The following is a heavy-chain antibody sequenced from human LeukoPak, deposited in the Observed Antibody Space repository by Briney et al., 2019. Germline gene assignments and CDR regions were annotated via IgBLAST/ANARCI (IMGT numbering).Heavy chain of an antibody. Sequence: PGGSLRLSCAASGFTFSSYWMSWVRQAPGKGLEWVANIKQDGSEKYYVDSVKGRFTISRDNAKNSLYLQMNSLRAEDTAVYYCARGTAVAGTSPTSYYYYYMDVWGKGTTVTVSS. V-gene: IGHV3-7*01. CDR1: GFTFSSYW. CDR2: IKQDGSEK. J-gene: IGHJ6*03. D-gene: IGHD6-19*01. CDR3: ARGTAVAGTSPTSYYYYYMDV.